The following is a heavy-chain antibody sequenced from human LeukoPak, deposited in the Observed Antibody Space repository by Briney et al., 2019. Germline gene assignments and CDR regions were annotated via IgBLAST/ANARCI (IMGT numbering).Heavy chain of an antibody. V-gene: IGHV1-8*01. CDR1: GYTFTSYD. CDR3: ARVNYDVWSGYYNWFDP. D-gene: IGHD3-3*01. J-gene: IGHJ5*02. CDR2: MNPNSGNT. Sequence: ASVKVSCKASGYTFTSYDINWVRQATGQGLEWMGWMNPNSGNTGYAQKFQGRVTMTRNTSISTAYMELSSLRSEDTAVYYCARVNYDVWSGYYNWFDPWGQGTLVTVSS.